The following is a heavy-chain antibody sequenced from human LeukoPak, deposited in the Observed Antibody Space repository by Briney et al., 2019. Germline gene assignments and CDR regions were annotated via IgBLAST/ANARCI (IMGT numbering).Heavy chain of an antibody. V-gene: IGHV4-59*11. CDR2: IYYSGST. CDR3: ARDSLSYDSSGYYRNFDY. J-gene: IGHJ4*02. CDR1: GGSISSHY. Sequence: SETLSLTCTVSGGSISSHYWSWIRQPPGKGLEWIGYIYYSGSTNYNPSLKSRVTISVDTSKNQFSLKLNFVTAADTAVYYCARDSLSYDSSGYYRNFDYWGQGTLVTVSS. D-gene: IGHD3-22*01.